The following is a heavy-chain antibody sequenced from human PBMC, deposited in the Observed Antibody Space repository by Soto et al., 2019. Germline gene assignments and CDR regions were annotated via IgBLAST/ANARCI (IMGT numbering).Heavy chain of an antibody. J-gene: IGHJ4*02. V-gene: IGHV3-7*01. CDR1: VFTFDKYW. Sequence: WGSLRVSCASSVFTFDKYWMNWVRQAPGKGLEWVATINPDGSEQHSVDSVRGRFAISRDNAKKSLYLQMNSLRAEDTAVYYCATYAYSYQGYWGQGTLVTVSS. CDR3: ATYAYSYQGY. CDR2: INPDGSEQ. D-gene: IGHD4-4*01.